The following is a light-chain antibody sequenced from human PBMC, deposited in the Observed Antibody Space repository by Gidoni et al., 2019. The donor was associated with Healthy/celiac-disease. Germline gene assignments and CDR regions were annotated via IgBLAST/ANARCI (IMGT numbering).Light chain of an antibody. CDR1: QSVSSSY. Sequence: EIEWTQTRGTRSLSPGERATLSCRDSQSVSSSYLAWYQQKPGQAPRLLIYGASSRATGVPARFSGSGSGTDFTLTISRLEPDDFAVYYCQQYGSSLLTFGGGTKVEIK. CDR2: GAS. J-gene: IGKJ4*01. V-gene: IGKV3-20*01. CDR3: QQYGSSLLT.